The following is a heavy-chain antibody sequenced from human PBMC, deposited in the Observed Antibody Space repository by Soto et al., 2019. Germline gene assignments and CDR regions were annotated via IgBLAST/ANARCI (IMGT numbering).Heavy chain of an antibody. Sequence: PGGSLRLSCAASGFTFSSYSMNWVRPAPGKGLEWVSSISSSSSYIYYADSVKGRFTISRDNAKNSLYLQMNSLRAEDTAVYYCARGGCSSTSCYPVYYYYYGMDVWGQGTTVTVSS. CDR3: ARGGCSSTSCYPVYYYYYGMDV. D-gene: IGHD2-2*01. CDR1: GFTFSSYS. J-gene: IGHJ6*02. V-gene: IGHV3-21*01. CDR2: ISSSSSYI.